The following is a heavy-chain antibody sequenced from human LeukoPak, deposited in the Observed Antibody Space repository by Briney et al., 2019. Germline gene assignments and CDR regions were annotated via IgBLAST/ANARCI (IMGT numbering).Heavy chain of an antibody. V-gene: IGHV3-11*01. CDR1: GFTFSGYY. CDR2: ISSSGSTI. CDR3: ARDQAHINNYDPTYYYYGMDV. Sequence: GGSLRLSCAASGFTFSGYYMSWIRQAPGKGLEWVSYISSSGSTIYYADSVKGRFTISRDNAKNSLYLQMNSLRAEDTAVYYCARDQAHINNYDPTYYYYGMDVWGQGTTVTVSS. D-gene: IGHD3-22*01. J-gene: IGHJ6*02.